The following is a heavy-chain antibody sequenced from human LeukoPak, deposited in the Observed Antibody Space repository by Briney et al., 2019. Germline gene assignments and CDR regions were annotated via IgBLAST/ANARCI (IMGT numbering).Heavy chain of an antibody. V-gene: IGHV1-24*01. J-gene: IGHJ4*02. Sequence: ASVKVSCKVSGYTLTELSMHWVRQAPGKGLEWMGGFDPEDGETIYAQKFQGRVTMTEDASTDTAYMELSSLRSEDTAVYYCAIDYAGYSSGGRDYWGQGTLVTVSS. CDR2: FDPEDGET. CDR3: AIDYAGYSSGGRDY. D-gene: IGHD6-19*01. CDR1: GYTLTELS.